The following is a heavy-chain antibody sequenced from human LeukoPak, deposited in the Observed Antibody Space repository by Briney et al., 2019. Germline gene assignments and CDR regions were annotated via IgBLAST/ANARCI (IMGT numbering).Heavy chain of an antibody. CDR3: ARSGGNPSSGY. Sequence: GGSLRLSCAASGFIFVSYWMTWVRQAPGKGLEWMANIKQDESEKYYGDSVKGRFTISRDNAKNSLYLQMSSLRAEDTAVYYCARSGGNPSSGYWGQGTLVTVSS. CDR2: IKQDESEK. V-gene: IGHV3-7*01. D-gene: IGHD4-23*01. J-gene: IGHJ4*02. CDR1: GFIFVSYW.